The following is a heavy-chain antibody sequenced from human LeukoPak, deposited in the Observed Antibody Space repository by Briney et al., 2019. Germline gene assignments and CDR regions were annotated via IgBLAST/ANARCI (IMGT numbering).Heavy chain of an antibody. V-gene: IGHV1-46*04. D-gene: IGHD6-13*01. CDR1: GYTFTSYY. CDR3: ARVGVPGATSSWLSA. Sequence: ASVTVSCKASGYTFTSYYMHWVRQAPGQGLEWMAIINPSGGSTSCTQKVQGRVTMTRDTSTSTVYMELSSLRSEDTAIYYCARVGVPGATSSWLSAWGQGTLVSVSS. CDR2: INPSGGST. J-gene: IGHJ5*02.